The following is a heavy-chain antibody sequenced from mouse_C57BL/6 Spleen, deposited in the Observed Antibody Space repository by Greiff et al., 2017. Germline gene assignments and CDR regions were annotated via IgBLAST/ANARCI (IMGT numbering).Heavy chain of an antibody. CDR1: GYTFTSYW. Sequence: QVQLQQSGPELVKPGASVKLSCKASGYTFTSYWMHWVKQRPGRGLEWIGRIDPNSGGTKYNEKFKSKATLTVDKSSSPANMQRSSLTTEYSAVYSYAREEYYHYYTMDYWGQGTTVTVSS. V-gene: IGHV1-72*01. J-gene: IGHJ4*01. CDR3: AREEYYHYYTMDY. D-gene: IGHD1-1*01. CDR2: IDPNSGGT.